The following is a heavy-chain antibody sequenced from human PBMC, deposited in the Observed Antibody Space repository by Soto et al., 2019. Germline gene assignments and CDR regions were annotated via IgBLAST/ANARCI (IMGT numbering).Heavy chain of an antibody. J-gene: IGHJ4*01. D-gene: IGHD2-8*02. V-gene: IGHV4-34*01. CDR3: ARGLSTGRQYSGGWYYFDS. Sequence: QVQLQQSGAGLLKPSETLSLTSDVYGGSFSGYIWTWIRQTPGKGLQWIGQINHSGSANYNPSLKSLNAISVQTTNSQFSLELRSLTAADTAAYYCARGLSTGRQYSGGWYYFDSWAHGTQVTVSA. CDR2: INHSGSA. CDR1: GGSFSGYI.